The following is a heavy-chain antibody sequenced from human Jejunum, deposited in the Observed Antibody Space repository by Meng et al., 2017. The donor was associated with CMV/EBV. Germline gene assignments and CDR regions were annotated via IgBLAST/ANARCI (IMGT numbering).Heavy chain of an antibody. D-gene: IGHD1-26*01. CDR3: TRLPLIPAAIEGAFDY. Sequence: IFSSYSMVWVRRAPGRGLEWVSSIGSYSGYKYYADSVNGRFTISRDDAQSSLYLQMNSLRAEDTAVYYCTRLPLIPAAIEGAFDYWGQGTRVTVSS. V-gene: IGHV3-21*06. CDR2: IGSYSGYK. J-gene: IGHJ4*02. CDR1: IFSSYS.